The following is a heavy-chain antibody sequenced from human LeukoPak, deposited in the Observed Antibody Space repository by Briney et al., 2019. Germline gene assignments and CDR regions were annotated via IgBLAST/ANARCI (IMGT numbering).Heavy chain of an antibody. J-gene: IGHJ4*02. CDR2: MNPNSGNA. CDR3: ARGPLYSGYEGGVGEFDY. CDR1: GYTFTSYG. D-gene: IGHD5-12*01. V-gene: IGHV1-8*02. Sequence: GASVKVSCKASGYTFTSYGISWVRQAPGQGLEWMGWMNPNSGNAGYAQKFQGRVTMTRNTSISTAYMELSSLRSEDTAVYYCARGPLYSGYEGGVGEFDYWGQGTLVTVSS.